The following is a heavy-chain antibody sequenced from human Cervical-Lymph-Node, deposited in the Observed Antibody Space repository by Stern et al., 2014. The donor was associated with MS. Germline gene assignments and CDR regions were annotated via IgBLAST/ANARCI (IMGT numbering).Heavy chain of an antibody. CDR2: ISAYNVDT. CDR1: GYTFTDYA. Sequence: VQLVQSGAEVKKPGASVKVSCTASGYTFTDYAISWVRQAPGQGHEWIAWISAYNVDTNFAQEVQGRVSLTTDTATSTAYMELRSLRSDDTAVYYCAVLSVDADFDYWGQGTLVTVSS. CDR3: AVLSVDADFDY. D-gene: IGHD5-18*01. J-gene: IGHJ4*02. V-gene: IGHV1-18*01.